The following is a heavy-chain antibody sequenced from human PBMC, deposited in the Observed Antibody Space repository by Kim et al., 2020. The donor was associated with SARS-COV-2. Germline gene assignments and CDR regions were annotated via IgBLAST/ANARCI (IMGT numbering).Heavy chain of an antibody. CDR2: IYYSGST. J-gene: IGHJ4*02. D-gene: IGHD1-26*01. CDR3: ARQWELLTPFDY. V-gene: IGHV4-39*01. Sequence: SETLSLTCTVSGGSISSSSYYWGWIRQPPGKGLEWIGSIYYSGSTYYNPSLKSRVTISVDTSKNQFSLKLSSVTAADTAVYYCARQWELLTPFDYWGQGTLVTVSS. CDR1: GGSISSSSYY.